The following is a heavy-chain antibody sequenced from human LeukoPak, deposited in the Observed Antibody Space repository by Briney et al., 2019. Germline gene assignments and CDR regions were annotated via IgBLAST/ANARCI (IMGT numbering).Heavy chain of an antibody. Sequence: GGSLRLSCAASGFTFSDHYMDWVRQAPGKGLEWVGRTRNKANSYTTEYAASVKGSFTISRDDSKNSLYLQMSSLKTEDTAVYYCARVFGDALGWDYMDVWGKGTTVTVSS. CDR1: GFTFSDHY. J-gene: IGHJ6*03. D-gene: IGHD2-21*02. V-gene: IGHV3-72*01. CDR2: TRNKANSYTT. CDR3: ARVFGDALGWDYMDV.